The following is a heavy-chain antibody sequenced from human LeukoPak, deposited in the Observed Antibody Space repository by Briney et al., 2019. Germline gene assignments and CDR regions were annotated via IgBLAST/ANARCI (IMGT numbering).Heavy chain of an antibody. CDR3: ARGYYDFWSDYYSFSYFDY. J-gene: IGHJ4*02. Sequence: SETLSLTCTVSGGSISSYYWSWIRQPPGKGLEWIGYIYYSGSTNYNPSLKSRVTISVDTSKNQFSLKLSSVTAADTAVYYCARGYYDFWSDYYSFSYFDYWGQGTLVTVSS. V-gene: IGHV4-59*01. CDR2: IYYSGST. CDR1: GGSISSYY. D-gene: IGHD3-3*01.